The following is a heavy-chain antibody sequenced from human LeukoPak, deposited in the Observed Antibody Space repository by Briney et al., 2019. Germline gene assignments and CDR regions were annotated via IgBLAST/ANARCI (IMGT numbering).Heavy chain of an antibody. CDR2: IYSGGST. CDR3: ARGGSYLSAFDI. J-gene: IGHJ3*02. V-gene: IGHV3-53*01. D-gene: IGHD1-26*01. CDR1: GFSFSNYG. Sequence: TGGSLRLSCAASGFSFSNYGTNWVRQAPGKGLEWVSIIYSGGSTFYADSVKGRFTISRDNSKNTLYLQMNSLRAEDTAVYYCARGGSYLSAFDIWGQGTMVTVSS.